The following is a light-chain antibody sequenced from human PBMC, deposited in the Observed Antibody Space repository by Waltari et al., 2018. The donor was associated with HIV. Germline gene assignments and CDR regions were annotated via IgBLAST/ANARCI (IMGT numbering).Light chain of an antibody. Sequence: EIALTHSAATLSVSPGERATLSCRASQTVSTNLAWYQQKPGQAPRVLIYDASIRATGTPARFSGSGSGTEFTLTISSLQSEDFAVYFCQQYNDWPTTFGQGTKVEIK. CDR1: QTVSTN. CDR3: QQYNDWPTT. CDR2: DAS. V-gene: IGKV3-15*01. J-gene: IGKJ1*01.